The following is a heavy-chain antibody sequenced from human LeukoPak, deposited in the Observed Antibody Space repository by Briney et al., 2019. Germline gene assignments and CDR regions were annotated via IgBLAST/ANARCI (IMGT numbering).Heavy chain of an antibody. J-gene: IGHJ6*02. CDR1: GGSMSSYY. V-gene: IGHV4-59*01. CDR3: ARLDGINYYFGMEV. Sequence: PSETLSLTCTASGGSMSSYYWSWIRQPPGKGLEWIGYIYYSGSTNYNPSLKSRVTISVDTSKKQFSLKLSSVTAADTAVYYCARLDGINYYFGMEVWGQGTTVTVSS. CDR2: IYYSGST. D-gene: IGHD1-14*01.